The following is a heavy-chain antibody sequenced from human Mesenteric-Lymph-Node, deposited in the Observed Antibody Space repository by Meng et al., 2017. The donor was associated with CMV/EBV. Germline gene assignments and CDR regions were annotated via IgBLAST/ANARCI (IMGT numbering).Heavy chain of an antibody. J-gene: IGHJ4*02. V-gene: IGHV4-34*01. Sequence: YGWSYSGYYWHWIRQPPGKGLGWIGEINHSGSTNYNPSLKSRVTISVDTSKNQFSLKLSSVTAADTAVYYCARGTGSYYYGSGSYYYWGQGTLVTVSS. CDR3: ARGTGSYYYGSGSYYY. CDR1: GWSYSGYY. CDR2: INHSGST. D-gene: IGHD3-10*01.